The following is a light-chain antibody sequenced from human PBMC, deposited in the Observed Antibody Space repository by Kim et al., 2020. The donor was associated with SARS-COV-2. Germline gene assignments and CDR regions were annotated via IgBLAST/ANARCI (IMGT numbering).Light chain of an antibody. CDR2: RNN. J-gene: IGLJ2*01. CDR3: AAWDDSLNGRGV. V-gene: IGLV1-44*01. CDR1: STQLRTYA. Sequence: RHTVAFSPSSTQLRTYAVNWYQALPGTAPQLLIYRNNQQPPGLPDRFSGSKSGTSASLAISGLQSEDEADYYCAAWDDSLNGRGVFGGGTQLTVL.